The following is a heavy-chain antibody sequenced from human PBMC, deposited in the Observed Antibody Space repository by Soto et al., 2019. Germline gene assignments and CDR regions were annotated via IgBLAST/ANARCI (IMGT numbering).Heavy chain of an antibody. Sequence: ASVKVSCKASGYTFTAYSMHWVRQAPGQGLEWMGWINPNSGGTNYAQKFQGWVTMTRDTSISTAYMELSRLSSDDTAVYYCARDLKYSSSSVYYGMDVWGQGTTVTVSS. CDR2: INPNSGGT. J-gene: IGHJ6*02. CDR3: ARDLKYSSSSVYYGMDV. D-gene: IGHD6-6*01. V-gene: IGHV1-2*04. CDR1: GYTFTAYS.